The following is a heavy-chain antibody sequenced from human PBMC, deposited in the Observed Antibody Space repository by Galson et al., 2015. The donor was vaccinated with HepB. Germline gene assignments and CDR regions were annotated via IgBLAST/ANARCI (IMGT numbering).Heavy chain of an antibody. D-gene: IGHD5-18*01. CDR2: TYYRSKWYN. Sequence: CAISGDSVSSNSAAWNWIRQSPSRGLEWLGRTYYRSKWYNDYAVSVKSRITINPDTSKNQFSLQLNPVTPEDTAVYYCAREGWGVDTAMVTLDYWGQGTLVTVSS. CDR3: AREGWGVDTAMVTLDY. J-gene: IGHJ4*02. CDR1: GDSVSSNSAA. V-gene: IGHV6-1*01.